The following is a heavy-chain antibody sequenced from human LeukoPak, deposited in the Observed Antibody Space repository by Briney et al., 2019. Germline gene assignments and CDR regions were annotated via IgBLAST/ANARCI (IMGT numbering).Heavy chain of an antibody. J-gene: IGHJ4*02. CDR1: GFTFINYA. D-gene: IGHD1-26*01. V-gene: IGHV3-23*01. Sequence: GGSLRLSCAASGFTFINYAMNWARLAPGKGLEWVSAISSDDITYYADSVKGRFTISRDNSKNTVFLLMNSLRADDTAVYYCAKVGIVGPSAYYFGYWGQGTLVTVSS. CDR3: AKVGIVGPSAYYFGY. CDR2: ISSDDIT.